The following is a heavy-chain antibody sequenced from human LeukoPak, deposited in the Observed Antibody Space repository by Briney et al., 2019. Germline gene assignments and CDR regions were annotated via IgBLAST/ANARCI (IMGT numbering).Heavy chain of an antibody. CDR3: ARDSPYGTAGY. J-gene: IGHJ4*02. Sequence: PGGSLRLSCAASGFSFSTYDMSWVRQAPGKGLEWVSDFRGSGGNTYYADSVKGRFTISRDNTKNSLYLQMNSLRAEDTAVYYCARDSPYGTAGYWGQGTLVTVSS. D-gene: IGHD2-8*02. CDR1: GFSFSTYD. V-gene: IGHV3-23*01. CDR2: FRGSGGNT.